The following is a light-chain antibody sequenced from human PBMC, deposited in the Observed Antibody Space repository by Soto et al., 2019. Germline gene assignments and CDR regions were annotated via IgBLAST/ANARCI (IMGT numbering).Light chain of an antibody. CDR1: QRVGGIY. J-gene: IGKJ5*01. V-gene: IGKV3D-20*01. CDR3: QQSINLFT. CDR2: DAS. Sequence: IMFTLSPSTLSLSQGERATLSCGASQRVGGIYLAWYQQKPGLAPSLLLYDASSRATGIPARCSGSAAGTDSPLTISRLAHEAFAVYYRQQSINLFTFGQGGLLEIK.